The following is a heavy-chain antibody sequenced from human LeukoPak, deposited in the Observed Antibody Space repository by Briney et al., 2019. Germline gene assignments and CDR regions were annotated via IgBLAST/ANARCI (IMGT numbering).Heavy chain of an antibody. D-gene: IGHD6-19*01. V-gene: IGHV1-18*01. CDR2: ISPYNGNT. J-gene: IGHJ3*02. CDR1: GYSFISYG. CDR3: ARDQQQWLVDAFDI. Sequence: ASVKVSCKASGYSFISYGISWVQQAPGQGLEWMGWISPYNGNTNYAQNLQGRVTMTTDTSTSTVYMELRSLRFDDTAVYYCARDQQQWLVDAFDIWGQGTMVTVSS.